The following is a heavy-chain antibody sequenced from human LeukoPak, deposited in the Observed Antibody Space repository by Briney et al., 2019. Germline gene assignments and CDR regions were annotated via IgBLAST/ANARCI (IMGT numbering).Heavy chain of an antibody. J-gene: IGHJ5*02. V-gene: IGHV4-4*02. CDR1: GGSISSGNW. CDR3: ARVTQLVKNWFDP. CDR2: IYHSGST. Sequence: SETLSLTCTVSGGSISSGNWWSWVRQPPGKGLEWIGEIYHSGSTNYNPSLKSRVTISVDKSKNQFSLKLSSVTAADTAVYYCARVTQLVKNWFDPWGQGTLVTVSS. D-gene: IGHD6-13*01.